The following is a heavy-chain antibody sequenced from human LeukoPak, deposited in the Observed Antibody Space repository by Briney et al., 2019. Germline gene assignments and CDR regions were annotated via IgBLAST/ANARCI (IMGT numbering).Heavy chain of an antibody. CDR3: ARDRAIVVRGATLDYYYYYGMDV. V-gene: IGHV3-48*03. D-gene: IGHD3-10*01. J-gene: IGHJ6*02. Sequence: RTGGSLRLSCAASGFTFSSYEMNWVRQAPGKGLEWVSYISSGGSTIYYADSVKGRFTNSRDNAKNSMYLQMNSLRAEDTAVYYCARDRAIVVRGATLDYYYYYGMDVWGQGTTVTVSS. CDR1: GFTFSSYE. CDR2: ISSGGSTI.